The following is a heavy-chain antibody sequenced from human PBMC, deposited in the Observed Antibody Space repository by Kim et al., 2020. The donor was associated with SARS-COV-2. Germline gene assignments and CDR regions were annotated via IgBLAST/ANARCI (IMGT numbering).Heavy chain of an antibody. CDR3: ARVEGGAPGWELTH. CDR1: GYTFTSYG. CDR2: ISAYNGNT. J-gene: IGHJ4*02. V-gene: IGHV1-18*04. Sequence: ASVKVSCKASGYTFTSYGISWVLQAPGQGLEWMGWISAYNGNTNYAQKLQGRVTMTTDTSTSTAYMELRSLRSDDTAVYYCARVEGGAPGWELTHWGQGTLVTVSS. D-gene: IGHD1-26*01.